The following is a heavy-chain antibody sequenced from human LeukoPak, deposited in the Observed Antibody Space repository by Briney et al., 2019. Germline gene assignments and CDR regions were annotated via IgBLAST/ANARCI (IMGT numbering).Heavy chain of an antibody. CDR3: AKVRDGQRLYYYYYMDV. CDR2: ISGSGGST. J-gene: IGHJ6*03. CDR1: GGSISSSSYY. Sequence: PSETLSLTCTVSGGSISSSSYYWGWIRQPPGKGLEWVSAISGSGGSTYYADSVKGRFTISRDNSKNTLHLQMNGLRAEDTAVYYCAKVRDGQRLYYYYYMDVWGKGTTVTVSS. D-gene: IGHD1-1*01. V-gene: IGHV3-23*01.